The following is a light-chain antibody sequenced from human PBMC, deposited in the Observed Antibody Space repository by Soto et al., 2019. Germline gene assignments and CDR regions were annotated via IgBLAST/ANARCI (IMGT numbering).Light chain of an antibody. V-gene: IGKV1-12*01. Sequence: DIQMTQSPSSVSASIGDRVTITCRVSQGISSWLDWYQQKPGESPKLLIYAASSLQRGVPSRFSGSGSERDFTLTISSLQPEDFATYYCQQANNYPPTFGQGTKVEI. CDR1: QGISSW. CDR3: QQANNYPPT. CDR2: AAS. J-gene: IGKJ1*01.